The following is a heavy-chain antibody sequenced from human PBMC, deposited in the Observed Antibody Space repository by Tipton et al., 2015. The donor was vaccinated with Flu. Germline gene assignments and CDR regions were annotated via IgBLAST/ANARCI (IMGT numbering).Heavy chain of an antibody. J-gene: IGHJ5*02. Sequence: TLSLTCAVSGGSLTGDYWRCFRQPPEKGLEWIGEVTESANTKYNPSLASRVSISIDTSKKHFSLKMTSVTAADTGVYYCARGFMIFGVSWFDPWGQGTVVTVSS. CDR2: VTESANT. D-gene: IGHD3/OR15-3a*01. CDR1: GGSLTGDY. V-gene: IGHV4-34*01. CDR3: ARGFMIFGVSWFDP.